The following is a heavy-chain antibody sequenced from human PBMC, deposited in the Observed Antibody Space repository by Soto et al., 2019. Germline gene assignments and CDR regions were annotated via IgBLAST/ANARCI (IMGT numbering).Heavy chain of an antibody. CDR1: GDSISTNKW. CDR3: ARDVAVPGESDRFDY. Sequence: SETLSLTCAVSGDSISTNKWWSWVRQPPGKGLEWIGEVYHNGLTNYNASLKSRVTMSVDTSKNQFSLKLTSVTAADTAIYYCARDVAVPGESDRFDYWGQGTLVTVSS. D-gene: IGHD6-19*01. CDR2: VYHNGLT. J-gene: IGHJ4*02. V-gene: IGHV4-4*02.